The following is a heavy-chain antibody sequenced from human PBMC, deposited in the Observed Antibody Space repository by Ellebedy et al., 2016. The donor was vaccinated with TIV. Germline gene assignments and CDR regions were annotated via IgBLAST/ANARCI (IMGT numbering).Heavy chain of an antibody. Sequence: ASVKVSCKASGYSFSTYILNWVRQAPGQGLEWMGWINTNTGNPTYAQAFTGRFVFSLDTSDRSTYLQISSLKTEDTAVYYCARGPLYGDFRPADFWGQGTLVTVSS. CDR1: GYSFSTYI. CDR3: ARGPLYGDFRPADF. D-gene: IGHD4-17*01. J-gene: IGHJ4*02. CDR2: INTNTGNP. V-gene: IGHV7-4-1*02.